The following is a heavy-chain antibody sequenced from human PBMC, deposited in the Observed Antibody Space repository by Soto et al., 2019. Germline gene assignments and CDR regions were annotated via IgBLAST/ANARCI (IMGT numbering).Heavy chain of an antibody. V-gene: IGHV1-2*04. CDR3: ARESGGTTATLDYYYFYMDV. CDR1: GYTFTVYY. J-gene: IGHJ6*03. D-gene: IGHD4-17*01. CDR2: INPNSGGT. Sequence: ASVKVSCKASGYTFTVYYMHWVRQAPGQGLEWMGWINPNSGGTNYAQKFQGWVTMTRDTSINTAYMELSRLRSDDTAVYYCARESGGTTATLDYYYFYMDVWGKGTTVTVS.